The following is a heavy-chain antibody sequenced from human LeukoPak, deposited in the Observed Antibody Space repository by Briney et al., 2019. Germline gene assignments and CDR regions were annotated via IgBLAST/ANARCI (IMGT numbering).Heavy chain of an antibody. Sequence: PGGSLRLSCAASGFTFSSYEMNWVRQAPGKGLEWVSYISSSGSTKYYADSVKGRFTISRDNSKNTLYLQMNSLRAEDTAVYYCARVGQWLVLDAFDIWGQGTMVTVSS. CDR2: ISSSGSTK. CDR1: GFTFSSYE. CDR3: ARVGQWLVLDAFDI. D-gene: IGHD6-19*01. J-gene: IGHJ3*02. V-gene: IGHV3-48*03.